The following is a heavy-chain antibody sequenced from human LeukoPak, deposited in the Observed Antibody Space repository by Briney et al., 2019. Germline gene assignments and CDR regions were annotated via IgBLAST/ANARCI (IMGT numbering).Heavy chain of an antibody. CDR2: INHSGST. J-gene: IGHJ1*01. CDR3: ARTHYSGSRHYFQH. Sequence: PSETLSLTCAVYGGSFSGYYWSWIRQPPGKGLEWIGEINHSGSTNYNPSLKSRVTISVDTSKNQFSLKLSSVTAADTAVYYCARTHYSGSRHYFQHWGQGTLVTVSS. D-gene: IGHD1-26*01. CDR1: GGSFSGYY. V-gene: IGHV4-34*01.